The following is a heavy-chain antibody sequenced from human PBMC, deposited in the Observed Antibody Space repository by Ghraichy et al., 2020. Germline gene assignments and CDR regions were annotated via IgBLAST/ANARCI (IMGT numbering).Heavy chain of an antibody. Sequence: GGSLRLSCAASGFTFSTYAMSWVRQAPGKGLEWVSGISGSVSGTYYADSVKGRFTISRDNSKNTLYLQMNSLRAEDTAVYYCAKDYYDSSVRGSYYYYMDVWGKGTTVTVSS. J-gene: IGHJ6*03. CDR1: GFTFSTYA. CDR3: AKDYYDSSVRGSYYYYMDV. CDR2: ISGSVSGT. D-gene: IGHD3-22*01. V-gene: IGHV3-23*01.